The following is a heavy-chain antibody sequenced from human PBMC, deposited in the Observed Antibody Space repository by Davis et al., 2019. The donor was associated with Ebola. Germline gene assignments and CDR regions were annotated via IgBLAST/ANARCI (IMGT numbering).Heavy chain of an antibody. CDR2: IYHSGST. D-gene: IGHD5-18*01. Sequence: GSLRLSCAVSGGSISSSNWWSWVRQPPGKGLEWIGEIYHSGSTNYNPSLKSRVTISVDKSKNQFSLKLSSVTAADTAVYYCARMDTAMVAPFDYWGQGTLVTVSS. CDR3: ARMDTAMVAPFDY. CDR1: GGSISSSNW. V-gene: IGHV4-4*02. J-gene: IGHJ4*02.